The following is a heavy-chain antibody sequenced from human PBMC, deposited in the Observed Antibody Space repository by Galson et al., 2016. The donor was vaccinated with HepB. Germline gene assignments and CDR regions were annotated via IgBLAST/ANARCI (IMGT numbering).Heavy chain of an antibody. J-gene: IGHJ4*02. D-gene: IGHD3-10*01. V-gene: IGHV3-30*03. CDR3: ARDHFGDGYFDY. Sequence: SLRLSCAASGFTFSSYGMHWVRQAPGKGLEWVAVTSYDGSNKYYADSVKGRFTISRDNSKNTLYLQMNNLRAEDTAVYYCARDHFGDGYFDYWGQGTLVTVSS. CDR2: TSYDGSNK. CDR1: GFTFSSYG.